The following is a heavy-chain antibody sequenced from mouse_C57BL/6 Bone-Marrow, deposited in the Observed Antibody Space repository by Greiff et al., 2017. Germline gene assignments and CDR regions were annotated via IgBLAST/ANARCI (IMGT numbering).Heavy chain of an antibody. D-gene: IGHD1-1*01. V-gene: IGHV5-17*01. CDR1: GFTFSDSG. CDR2: ISSGSSTI. Sequence: DVQLVESGGGLVKPGGSLKLSCAASGFTFSDSGMHWVRQAPEKGLEWVAYISSGSSTIYYADTVKGRFTISRDNAKNTLFLQMTSLRSEDTAMXYCARPYYYGSSSCDWGQGTLVTGSA. J-gene: IGHJ3*01. CDR3: ARPYYYGSSSCD.